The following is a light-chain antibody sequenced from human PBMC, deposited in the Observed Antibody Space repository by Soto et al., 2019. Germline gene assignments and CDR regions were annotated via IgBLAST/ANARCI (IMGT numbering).Light chain of an antibody. J-gene: IGKJ4*01. V-gene: IGKV1-39*01. CDR2: AAS. CDR3: QQSYSTPLT. CDR1: QSISSY. Sequence: DIQMTQSPSSLSASVGDRVTITCLASQSISSYLNWYQQKPGKAPKLLIYAASSLQSGVPSRFSGRGSRTDLTLTISSLQPEDFATYYCQQSYSTPLTFGGGTKVDI.